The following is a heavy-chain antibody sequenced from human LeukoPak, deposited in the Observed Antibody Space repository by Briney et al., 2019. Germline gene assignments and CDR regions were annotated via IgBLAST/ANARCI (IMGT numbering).Heavy chain of an antibody. CDR3: ARDSEYCSGGSCYSYYYYYYMDV. D-gene: IGHD2-15*01. CDR1: GFTFSSYA. V-gene: IGHV3-48*04. CDR2: ISSSGSTI. J-gene: IGHJ6*03. Sequence: GGSLRLSCAASGFTFSSYAMSWIRQAPGKGLEWVSYISSSGSTIYYADSVKGRFTISRDNAKNSLYLQMNSLRAEDTAVYYCARDSEYCSGGSCYSYYYYYYMDVWGKGTTVTVSS.